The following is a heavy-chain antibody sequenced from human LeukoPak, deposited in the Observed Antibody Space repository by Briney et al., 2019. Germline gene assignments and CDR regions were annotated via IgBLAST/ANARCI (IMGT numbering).Heavy chain of an antibody. D-gene: IGHD2-21*02. CDR2: IIPIFGTA. CDR3: ARAIVAYCGGDCYSVHFDY. CDR1: GGTFSSYA. J-gene: IGHJ4*02. V-gene: IGHV1-69*05. Sequence: ASVKVSCKASGGTFSSYAISWVRQASGQGLEWMGRIIPIFGTANYAQKFQGRVTITTDESTSTAYMELSSLRSEDTAVYYCARAIVAYCGGDCYSVHFDYWGQGTLVTVSS.